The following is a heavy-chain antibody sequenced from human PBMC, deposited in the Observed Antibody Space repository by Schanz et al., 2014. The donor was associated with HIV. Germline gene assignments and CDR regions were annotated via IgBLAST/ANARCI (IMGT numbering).Heavy chain of an antibody. CDR2: ITESGGRT. CDR1: GFTFNSYG. Sequence: EVQLLESGGGLVQPGGSLRLSCAASGFTFNSYGMHWVRQAPGKGLEWVSSITESGGRTYYADSVNGRFTISRDNSKNTLYLQMTTLRTEDTAVYYCAKPEYDSRGSSQSHFDYWGQGTLVTVSS. D-gene: IGHD3-22*01. J-gene: IGHJ4*02. CDR3: AKPEYDSRGSSQSHFDY. V-gene: IGHV3-23*01.